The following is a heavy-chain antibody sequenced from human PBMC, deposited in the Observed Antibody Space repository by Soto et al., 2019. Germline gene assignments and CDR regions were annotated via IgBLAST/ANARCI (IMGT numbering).Heavy chain of an antibody. CDR3: AKGRLRVDY. J-gene: IGHJ4*02. Sequence: EVQLVESGGGLVQPGGSLRLSCAASGFTFSGYWMTWVRQAPGKGLEWVANIKQDGSETYYVDSVKGRFTISRDNTKSSLDLQMNSLRAEDTAVYYCAKGRLRVDYWGQGTLVTVSS. D-gene: IGHD4-17*01. V-gene: IGHV3-7*01. CDR1: GFTFSGYW. CDR2: IKQDGSET.